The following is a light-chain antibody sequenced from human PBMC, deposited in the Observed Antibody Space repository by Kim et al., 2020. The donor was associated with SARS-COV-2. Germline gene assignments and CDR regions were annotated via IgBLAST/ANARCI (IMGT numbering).Light chain of an antibody. CDR2: EVN. CDR3: SSFAGRNTFGV. V-gene: IGLV2-8*01. CDR1: NSDIGGYKY. J-gene: IGLJ3*02. Sequence: QSVNITCTGTNSDIGGYKYVTWYQQHPGKAPGLMIFEVNKRPSGVPDRFSGSKSGNTASLTVSGLQAEDEADYYCSSFAGRNTFGVFGGGTQLTVL.